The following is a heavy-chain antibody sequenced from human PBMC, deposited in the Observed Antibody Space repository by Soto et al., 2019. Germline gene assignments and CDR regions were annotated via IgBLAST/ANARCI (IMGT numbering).Heavy chain of an antibody. V-gene: IGHV3-21*01. D-gene: IGHD1-1*01. CDR2: IGRTGIDR. CDR3: VCDDNRRY. J-gene: IGHJ4*02. CDR1: GFSFSTST. Sequence: EVQLVESGGGLVKPGGSLRLSCAASGFSFSTSTMNWVRQAPGKGLEFVSSIGRTGIDRYYIDSVKGRFTISGDNAQNSLYLQMNSLRAEDTALYYCVCDDNRRYWGQGTLVTVSS.